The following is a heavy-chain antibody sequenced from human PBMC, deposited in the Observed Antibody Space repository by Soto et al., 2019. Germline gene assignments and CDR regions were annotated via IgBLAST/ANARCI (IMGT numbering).Heavy chain of an antibody. J-gene: IGHJ6*02. Sequence: QVQLVQSGAEVKKPGSSVKVSCTASGGTFSSYAISWVRQAPGQGLEWMGGIIPIFGTANYAQKFQGRVTITADESTSTAYMELSRLRSEDTAVYYCARGRYFDWLSYYYYGMDVWGQGTTVTVSS. CDR2: IIPIFGTA. CDR1: GGTFSSYA. V-gene: IGHV1-69*01. CDR3: ARGRYFDWLSYYYYGMDV. D-gene: IGHD3-9*01.